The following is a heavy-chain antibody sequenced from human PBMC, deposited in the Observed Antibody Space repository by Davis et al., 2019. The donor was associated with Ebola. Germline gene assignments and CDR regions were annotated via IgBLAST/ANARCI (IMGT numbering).Heavy chain of an antibody. CDR2: ISSSGSTI. CDR3: ARDHCGGDCYSVGYYYGMDV. D-gene: IGHD2-21*02. V-gene: IGHV3-48*03. J-gene: IGHJ6*02. CDR1: GFTFSSYE. Sequence: PGGSLRLSCAASGFTFSSYEMNWVRQAPGKGLEWVSYISSSGSTIYYADSVKGRFTISRDNAKNSLYLQMNSLRAEDTAVYYCARDHCGGDCYSVGYYYGMDVWGQGTTVTVSS.